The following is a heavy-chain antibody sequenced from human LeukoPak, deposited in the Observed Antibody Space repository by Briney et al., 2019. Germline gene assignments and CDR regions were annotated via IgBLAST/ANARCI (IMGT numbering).Heavy chain of an antibody. V-gene: IGHV3-30*03. CDR1: GFTFSSYG. CDR3: ARAGNYHDSSGYWNY. CDR2: VSFDGSNE. J-gene: IGHJ4*02. D-gene: IGHD3-22*01. Sequence: GGSLRLSCAASGFTFSSYGMHWVRQSPGRGLEWVSFVSFDGSNEFYADSLKGRFTISRDNAKNSLYLQMNSLRAEDTAVYYCARAGNYHDSSGYWNYWGQGTLVTVSS.